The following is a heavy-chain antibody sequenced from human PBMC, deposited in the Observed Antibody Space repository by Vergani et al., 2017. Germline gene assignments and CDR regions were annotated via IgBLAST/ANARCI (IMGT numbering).Heavy chain of an antibody. V-gene: IGHV4-34*01. CDR3: ARVSGPVVRGHYGMDV. Sequence: QVQLQQWGAGLLKPSETLSLTCAVYGGSFSGYYWSWIRQPPGKGLEWIGEIHHSGSTNDNPSLKSRVTISVDTSKNQFSLKLSSVTAADTAVYYCARVSGPVVRGHYGMDVWGQGTTVTVSS. CDR1: GGSFSGYY. D-gene: IGHD3-10*01. CDR2: IHHSGST. J-gene: IGHJ6*02.